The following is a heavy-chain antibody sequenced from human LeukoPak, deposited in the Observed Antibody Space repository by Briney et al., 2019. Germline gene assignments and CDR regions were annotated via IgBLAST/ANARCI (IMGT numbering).Heavy chain of an antibody. V-gene: IGHV3-30*18. CDR2: ISYDGSNK. D-gene: IGHD4-17*01. Sequence: GRSLRLSCAASAFTFSSYGMQWVRQAPGKGLEWVAVISYDGSNKYYADSVKGRFTISRDNSKHTLYLQMNSLKAEDTSVYYCAKDDQHYGDYPGWFDPWGQGTLVTVSS. CDR3: AKDDQHYGDYPGWFDP. J-gene: IGHJ5*02. CDR1: AFTFSSYG.